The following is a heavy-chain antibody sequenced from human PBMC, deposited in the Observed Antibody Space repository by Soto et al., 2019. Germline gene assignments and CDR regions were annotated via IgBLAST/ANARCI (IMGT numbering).Heavy chain of an antibody. CDR1: GYTFTSYS. CDR2: INAGNGNT. J-gene: IGHJ6*02. Sequence: GASVKVSCKASGYTFTSYSMHWVRQAPGQRLEWMGWINAGNGNTKYSQKFQGRVTITRDTSASTAYMELSSLRSEDTAVYYCAREPHYDYVWDGMDVWGQGTTVTV. CDR3: AREPHYDYVWDGMDV. D-gene: IGHD3-16*01. V-gene: IGHV1-3*01.